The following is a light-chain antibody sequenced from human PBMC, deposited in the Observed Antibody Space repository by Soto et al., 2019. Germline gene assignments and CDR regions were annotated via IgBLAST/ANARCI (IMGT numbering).Light chain of an antibody. V-gene: IGLV2-14*01. Sequence: QSALTQPASVSGSPGQSITISCTGTSSDVGSYHYVSWFQQHPGKAPKLIIFEVSDRPSGVSTRFSGSKSGSSASLAITGLRSEDEADYYCAAWDDILNGLVFGGGTKLTVL. J-gene: IGLJ3*02. CDR1: SSDVGSYHY. CDR3: AAWDDILNGLV. CDR2: EVS.